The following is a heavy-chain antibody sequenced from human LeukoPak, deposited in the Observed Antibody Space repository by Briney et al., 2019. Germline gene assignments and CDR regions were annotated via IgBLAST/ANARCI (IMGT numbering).Heavy chain of an antibody. J-gene: IGHJ4*02. Sequence: GGSLRLSCAASGFTFSNYWMTWVRRPPGKGLEWVAGIKQSGNEENYVDSVKGRFTISRDNAKKLLFLQMNSLRAEDMAVYFCYGASNLFDYWGQGTLVTVSS. CDR2: IKQSGNEE. CDR1: GFTFSNYW. CDR3: YGASNLFDY. V-gene: IGHV3-7*01. D-gene: IGHD3-10*01.